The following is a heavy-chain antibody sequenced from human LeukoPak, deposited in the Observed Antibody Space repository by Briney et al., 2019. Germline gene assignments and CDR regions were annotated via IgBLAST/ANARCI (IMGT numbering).Heavy chain of an antibody. V-gene: IGHV1-2*02. CDR3: AREEVVAATLGCYVY. D-gene: IGHD2-15*01. Sequence: ASVKVSCKASGYTFTGYYMHWVRQGPGQGLEWMGWINPNSGGTNYAQKFQGRVTMTRDTSISTAYMELSRLRSDDTAVYYCAREEVVAATLGCYVYWGQGTLVTVSS. CDR2: INPNSGGT. CDR1: GYTFTGYY. J-gene: IGHJ4*02.